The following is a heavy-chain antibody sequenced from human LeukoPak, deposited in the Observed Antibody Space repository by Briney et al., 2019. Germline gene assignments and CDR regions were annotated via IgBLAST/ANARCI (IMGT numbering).Heavy chain of an antibody. D-gene: IGHD3-22*01. Sequence: GGSLRLSCAASGFTFSSHWMSWVRQAPGKGLEWVANIKQDGSEKYYVDSVKGRFTISRDNAKNSLYLQMNSLRAEDTAVYYCARNEAGLYYYDSSGYYLPGAFDIWGQGTMVTVSS. CDR3: ARNEAGLYYYDSSGYYLPGAFDI. CDR2: IKQDGSEK. CDR1: GFTFSSHW. J-gene: IGHJ3*02. V-gene: IGHV3-7*01.